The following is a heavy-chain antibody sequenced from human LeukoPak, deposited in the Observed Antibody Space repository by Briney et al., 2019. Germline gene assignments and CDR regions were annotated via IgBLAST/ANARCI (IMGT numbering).Heavy chain of an antibody. D-gene: IGHD3-10*01. CDR2: IYRNDNT. J-gene: IGHJ4*02. CDR3: ARQAYYSESGSWTGFDY. V-gene: IGHV4-59*08. Sequence: PSETLSLTCTVSGGSINGWYWNWIRQPPGKGLEWIGYIYRNDNTNYNPSLKSRVTMSVDTSKNQFSLRLSSVTAADTAVYYCARQAYYSESGSWTGFDYWGQGTLVPVSS. CDR1: GGSINGWY.